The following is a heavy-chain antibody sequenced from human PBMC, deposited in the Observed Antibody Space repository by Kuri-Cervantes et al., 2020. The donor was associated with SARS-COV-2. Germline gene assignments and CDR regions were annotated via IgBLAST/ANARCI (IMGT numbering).Heavy chain of an antibody. J-gene: IGHJ5*01. CDR1: GLTFGSYA. D-gene: IGHD2-2*01. Sequence: GESLKISCAASGLTFGSYAMTWVRQAPGKGLEWVSGISATSGGTYYADSVNGRFTTFRDNSNNRLYLQMSSLRAEDTAVYYCARGRDIYASSWFEYWGQGVLVTVSS. CDR2: ISATSGGT. CDR3: ARGRDIYASSWFEY. V-gene: IGHV3-23*01.